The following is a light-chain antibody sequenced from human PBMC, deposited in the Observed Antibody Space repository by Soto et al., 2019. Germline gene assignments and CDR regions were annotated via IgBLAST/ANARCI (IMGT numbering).Light chain of an antibody. J-gene: IGKJ2*01. CDR2: DAS. CDR1: QDVSIF. Sequence: EILLAQSPATLSLSPGERATLSCKASQDVSIFLAWYQQKPGQAPRLLIHDASNRATGVPARFSGSGSGRDFTLTITSLEPEDFAVYYCQQRSTWLYTFGQGTKQEV. CDR3: QQRSTWLYT. V-gene: IGKV3-11*02.